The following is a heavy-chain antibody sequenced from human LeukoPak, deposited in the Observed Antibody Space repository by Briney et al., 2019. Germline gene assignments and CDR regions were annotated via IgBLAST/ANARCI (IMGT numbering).Heavy chain of an antibody. J-gene: IGHJ6*03. CDR1: GRSFTGHS. CDR2: INHSGST. CDR3: ARTGLLGYYYYYMDV. V-gene: IGHV4-34*01. Sequence: PSETLSLTSAAYGRSFTGHSRRRTRNPQEKPLECGGEINHSGSTNYNPSLKSRVTISVDTSKNQFSLKLSSVTAADTAVYYCARTGLLGYYYYYMDVWGKGTTVTVSS. D-gene: IGHD2-8*02.